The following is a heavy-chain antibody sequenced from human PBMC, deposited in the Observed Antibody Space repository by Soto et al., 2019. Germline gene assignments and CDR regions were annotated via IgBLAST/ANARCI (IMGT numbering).Heavy chain of an antibody. V-gene: IGHV4-34*01. D-gene: IGHD3-9*01. CDR1: GGSFSGCY. CDR3: ARESHDILTGPPWVGYFDL. CDR2: INDRGSI. Sequence: QVQLQQWGAGPLRPLETLSLTCGVSGGSFSGCYWAWIRQSPGKGLEWIGEINDRGSINYNPSLKSRVSISVDTSKNHYSLNLRSVTAADTAVYYCARESHDILTGPPWVGYFDLWGRGTLVTVSS. J-gene: IGHJ2*01.